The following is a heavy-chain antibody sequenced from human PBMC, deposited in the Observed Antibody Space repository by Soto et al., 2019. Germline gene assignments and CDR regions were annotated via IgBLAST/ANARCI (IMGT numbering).Heavy chain of an antibody. CDR3: AKDHQWLVRGYYYYGMDV. J-gene: IGHJ6*02. Sequence: GGSLRLSCEASGFNFSIYGIHWVRHAPGKGLEWVAIIWNDGSNEYYADSVKGRFTISRDNSKNTLYLQMNSLRAEDTAVYYCAKDHQWLVRGYYYYGMDVWGQGTTVTVSS. D-gene: IGHD6-19*01. V-gene: IGHV3-30*02. CDR1: GFNFSIYG. CDR2: IWNDGSNE.